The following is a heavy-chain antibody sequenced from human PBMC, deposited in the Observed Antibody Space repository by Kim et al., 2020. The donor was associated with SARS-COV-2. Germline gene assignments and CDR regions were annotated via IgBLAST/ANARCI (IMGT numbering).Heavy chain of an antibody. CDR3: ARVGGVYMVRGVITFDY. V-gene: IGHV7-4-1*02. CDR2: INTNTGNP. J-gene: IGHJ4*02. CDR1: GYTFTSYA. Sequence: ASVKVSCKASGYTFTSYAMNWVRQAPGQGLEWMGWINTNTGNPTYAQGFTGRFVFSLDTSVSTAYLQISSLKAEDTAVYYCARVGGVYMVRGVITFDYWGQGTLVTVSS. D-gene: IGHD3-10*01.